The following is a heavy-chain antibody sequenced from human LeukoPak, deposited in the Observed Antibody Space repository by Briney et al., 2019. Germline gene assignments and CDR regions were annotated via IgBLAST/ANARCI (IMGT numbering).Heavy chain of an antibody. CDR2: IYYSGST. V-gene: IGHV4-31*03. Sequence: SQTLSLTCTVSGGSISSGGYYWSWIRQHPGKGLEWIGYIYYSGSTYYNPSLKSRVTISVDTSKNQFSLKLSSVTAADRAVYYCARDGPLGYCSSTSCSAFDYWGQGTLVTVSS. J-gene: IGHJ4*02. CDR1: GGSISSGGYY. CDR3: ARDGPLGYCSSTSCSAFDY. D-gene: IGHD2-2*01.